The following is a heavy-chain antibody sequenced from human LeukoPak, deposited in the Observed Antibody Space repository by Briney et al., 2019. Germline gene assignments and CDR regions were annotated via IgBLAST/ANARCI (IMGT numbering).Heavy chain of an antibody. CDR2: ISGSGGST. CDR3: ARGSQWLAGE. J-gene: IGHJ4*02. Sequence: PGGSLRLSCAASGFTFSSYAMSWVRQAPGKGLEWVSAISGSGGSTYYADSVKGRFAISRDNSKNTLYLQMHSLRAEDTAVYYCARGSQWLAGEWGQGTLVTVSS. D-gene: IGHD6-19*01. V-gene: IGHV3-23*01. CDR1: GFTFSSYA.